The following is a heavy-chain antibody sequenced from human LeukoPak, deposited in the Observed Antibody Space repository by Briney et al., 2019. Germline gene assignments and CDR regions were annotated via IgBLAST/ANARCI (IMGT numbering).Heavy chain of an antibody. Sequence: SETLSLTCTVSGGSIASSNYYWAWIRQPPGKGLEWIGSIYVSGSTHYNPSLKSRVTISVDTSKNQLSLKLYSVTAADTAVFYCARNYFDGSGFFYWGQGTLVTVSS. CDR3: ARNYFDGSGFFY. CDR1: GGSIASSNYY. D-gene: IGHD3-22*01. CDR2: IYVSGST. J-gene: IGHJ4*02. V-gene: IGHV4-39*01.